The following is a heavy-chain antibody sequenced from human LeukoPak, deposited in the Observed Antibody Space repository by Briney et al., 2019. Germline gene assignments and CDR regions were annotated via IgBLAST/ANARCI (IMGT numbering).Heavy chain of an antibody. D-gene: IGHD1-1*01. J-gene: IGHJ4*02. Sequence: GGSLRLSCAASGFTFSSYGMHWVRQAPGKGLEWVAFIRRDGTNKYYADSVKGRFTISRDNSKDTLYLQMNSLRDEDTAVYYCARGNGGFDYWGQGTLVTVSS. CDR1: GFTFSSYG. V-gene: IGHV3-30*02. CDR2: IRRDGTNK. CDR3: ARGNGGFDY.